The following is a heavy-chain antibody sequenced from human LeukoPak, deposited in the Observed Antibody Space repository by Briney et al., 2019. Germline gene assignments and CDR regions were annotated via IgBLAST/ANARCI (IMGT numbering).Heavy chain of an antibody. CDR1: GYTFTSYG. CDR3: ARDSGLRARSVAGY. Sequence: GASVKVSCKASGYTFTSYGISWVRQAPGQGLEWMGWISAYNGNTNYAQKLQGRVTMATDTSTSTAYVELRSLRSDDTAVYYCARDSGLRARSVAGYWGQGTLVTVSS. CDR2: ISAYNGNT. J-gene: IGHJ4*02. V-gene: IGHV1-18*01. D-gene: IGHD1-26*01.